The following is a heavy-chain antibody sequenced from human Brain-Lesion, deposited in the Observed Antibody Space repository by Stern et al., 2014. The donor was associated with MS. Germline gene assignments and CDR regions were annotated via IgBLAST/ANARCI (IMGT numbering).Heavy chain of an antibody. Sequence: QVQLQESGPGLVKPSQTLSLSCTVSGGSISSGGYYWSWIRQPAGKGLEWIGRIFNSGSTSYNPPLKSRVTILKNTLQNQLSLRLNPMTAADTAVYYCARGRVVPGFQYYATDVWGQGTTVIVSS. CDR2: IFNSGST. CDR1: GGSISSGGYY. J-gene: IGHJ6*02. CDR3: ARGRVVPGFQYYATDV. V-gene: IGHV4-61*02. D-gene: IGHD2-2*01.